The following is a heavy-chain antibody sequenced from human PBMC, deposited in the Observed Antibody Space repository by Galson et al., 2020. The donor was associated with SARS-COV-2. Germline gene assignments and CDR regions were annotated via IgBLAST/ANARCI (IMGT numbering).Heavy chain of an antibody. CDR1: GFTFSSYS. V-gene: IGHV3-48*01. D-gene: IGHD3-22*01. CDR2: ISSSSTTM. CDR3: AREDYYDSGGYYGYYFEY. Sequence: GGSLRLSCAASGFTFSSYSMNWVRQAPGKGLEWVSYISSSSTTMYYADSVKGRFTISRYNAKNSLYLQMNGLRAEDTAVYYCAREDYYDSGGYYGYYFEYWGQGTLVTVSS. J-gene: IGHJ4*02.